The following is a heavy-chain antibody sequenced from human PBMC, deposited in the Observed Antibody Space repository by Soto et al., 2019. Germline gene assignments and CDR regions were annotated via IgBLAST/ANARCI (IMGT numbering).Heavy chain of an antibody. CDR3: ARDPLYSVLVGLVYYYGMDV. V-gene: IGHV3-33*01. J-gene: IGHJ6*02. D-gene: IGHD3-16*01. CDR1: GFTFSSYG. Sequence: QVQLVESGGGVVQPGTSLRVSCAASGFTFSSYGMHWVRQAPGKGLEWVAVIGYDGSNKQYADSVKGRFTISRDNSKDTLYLQMNSLRAEDTALYYCARDPLYSVLVGLVYYYGMDVWGQGTTVTVSS. CDR2: IGYDGSNK.